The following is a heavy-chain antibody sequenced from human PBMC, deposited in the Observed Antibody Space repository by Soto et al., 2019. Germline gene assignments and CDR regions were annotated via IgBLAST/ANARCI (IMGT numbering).Heavy chain of an antibody. CDR2: ISYDGSNK. V-gene: IGHV3-30*18. J-gene: IGHJ4*02. Sequence: GGSLRLSCAASGFTFSSYGMHWVRQAPGKGLEWVAVISYDGSNKYYADSVKGRFTISRDNSKNTLYLQMNSLRAEDTAVYYCAKGGYYDSSGSLSGYFDPWGQGTLVTVSS. CDR1: GFTFSSYG. CDR3: AKGGYYDSSGSLSGYFDP. D-gene: IGHD3-22*01.